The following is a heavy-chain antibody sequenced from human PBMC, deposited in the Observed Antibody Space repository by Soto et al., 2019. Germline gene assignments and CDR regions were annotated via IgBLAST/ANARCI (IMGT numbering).Heavy chain of an antibody. Sequence: QLQLQESGPGLVKPSETLSLTCTVSGGSISSSSYYWGWIRQPPGKGLEWIGSIYYSGSTYSNPSLKSRVTISVDTSKNQFSLRLSSVTAADTAVYYCARQDGGIAARRRGWFDPLGQGTLVTVSS. V-gene: IGHV4-39*01. CDR3: ARQDGGIAARRRGWFDP. CDR2: IYYSGST. CDR1: GGSISSSSYY. J-gene: IGHJ5*02. D-gene: IGHD6-6*01.